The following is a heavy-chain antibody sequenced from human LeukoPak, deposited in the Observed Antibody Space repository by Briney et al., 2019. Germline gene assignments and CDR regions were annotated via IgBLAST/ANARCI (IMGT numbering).Heavy chain of an antibody. CDR3: ARGSRYYYGMDV. V-gene: IGHV3-74*01. D-gene: IGHD6-13*01. CDR2: INGDGSST. Sequence: SGGSLRLSCAASGFTFSSYWMHWVRQAPGKGLVWVSRINGDGSSTSYADSVKGRFTISRDNAKNTLYLQMNSLRAEDTAVYYCARGSRYYYGMDVWGQGTTVTVSS. J-gene: IGHJ6*02. CDR1: GFTFSSYW.